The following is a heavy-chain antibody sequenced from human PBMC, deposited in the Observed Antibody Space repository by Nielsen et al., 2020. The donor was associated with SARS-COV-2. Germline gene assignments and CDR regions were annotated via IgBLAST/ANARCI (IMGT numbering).Heavy chain of an antibody. Sequence: GGSLRLSCAASGFTFDDYAMHWVRQAPGKGLEWVSGISWNSGSIGYADSVKGRFTISRDNAKNSLYLQMNSLRAEDTAVYYCARVITGTTWAFDIWGQGTMVTVSS. J-gene: IGHJ3*02. D-gene: IGHD1-7*01. V-gene: IGHV3-9*01. CDR3: ARVITGTTWAFDI. CDR2: ISWNSGSI. CDR1: GFTFDDYA.